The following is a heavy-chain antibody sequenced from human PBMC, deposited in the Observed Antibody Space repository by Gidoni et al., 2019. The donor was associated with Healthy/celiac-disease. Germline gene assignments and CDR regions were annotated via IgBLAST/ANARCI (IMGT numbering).Heavy chain of an antibody. V-gene: IGHV4-39*01. Sequence: SCRSRAQGWIRQPPRKGLEWIGSIYYSGSTYYNPSLKSRVTISVDTSKNQFSLKLSSVTAADTAVYYCARRISGGGSYHYFDYWGQGTLVTVSS. D-gene: IGHD1-26*01. J-gene: IGHJ4*02. CDR3: ARRISGGGSYHYFDY. CDR1: SCRSRA. CDR2: IYYSGST.